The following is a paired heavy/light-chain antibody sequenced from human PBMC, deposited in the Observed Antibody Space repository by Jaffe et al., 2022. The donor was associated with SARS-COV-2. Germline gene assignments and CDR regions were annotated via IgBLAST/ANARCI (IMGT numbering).Heavy chain of an antibody. J-gene: IGHJ4*02. CDR1: GGSFRISA. Sequence: QVHLVQSGAEVKKPGSSVKVSCKASGGSFRISAICWVRQAPGQGLQWMGSIIPTFGTTKYSQKFQGRVTITADDSTGIVYLDLHSLRSEDTAVYFCARPRDLGSAYSVDYWGQGTRITVSS. CDR3: ARPRDLGSAYSVDY. CDR2: IIPTFGTT. D-gene: IGHD3-22*01. V-gene: IGHV1-69*18.
Light chain of an antibody. CDR1: QSVTTF. Sequence: EIVLTQSPATLSLSPGERATLSCRASQSVTTFLGWYQKKPGQPPRLLIYDASNRATGIPARFSASGSGTDFTLTISGLEPEDFAVYYCQHRRNWPPELTFGGGTKVEIK. V-gene: IGKV3-11*01. J-gene: IGKJ4*01. CDR2: DAS. CDR3: QHRRNWPPELT.